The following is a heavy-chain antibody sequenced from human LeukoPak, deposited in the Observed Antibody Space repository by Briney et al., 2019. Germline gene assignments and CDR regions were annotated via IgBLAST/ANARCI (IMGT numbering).Heavy chain of an antibody. Sequence: GGSLRLSCAASGFRFSNYAMNWVRQAPGKGLEWVSGISGSGDSTYYADSVKGRFTISRDKSKNTLYLQMNSLRAEDTALYYCAKGRYYITGASGYWGQGTLVTVSS. J-gene: IGHJ4*02. D-gene: IGHD1-20*01. CDR1: GFRFSNYA. CDR3: AKGRYYITGASGY. CDR2: ISGSGDST. V-gene: IGHV3-23*01.